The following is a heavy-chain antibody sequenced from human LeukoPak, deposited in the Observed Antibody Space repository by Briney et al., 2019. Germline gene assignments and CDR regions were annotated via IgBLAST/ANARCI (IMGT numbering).Heavy chain of an antibody. J-gene: IGHJ6*03. CDR1: GFTFSSYA. CDR2: ISGSGGST. Sequence: GGSLRLSCAASGFTFSSYAMSWVRQAPGKGREWVSAISGSGGSTYYADSVKGRFTISRDNSKNTLYLQMNSLRAEDTAVYYCAKAGCSSTSCYATSYYYYYYYMDVWGKGTTVTVSS. V-gene: IGHV3-23*01. D-gene: IGHD2-2*01. CDR3: AKAGCSSTSCYATSYYYYYYYMDV.